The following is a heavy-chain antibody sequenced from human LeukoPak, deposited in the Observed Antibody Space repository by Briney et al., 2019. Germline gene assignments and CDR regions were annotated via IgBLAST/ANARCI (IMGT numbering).Heavy chain of an antibody. Sequence: GGSLRLSCAASGFTFNDYSMSWIRQAPGKGLEWISYISTSSSGIYYADSVKGRFTISRDNAKNSLYLQMNSLRAEDTAVYFCARREVWGQGTLVTVSS. CDR1: GFTFNDYS. V-gene: IGHV3-11*04. J-gene: IGHJ4*02. CDR2: ISTSSSGI. CDR3: ARREV.